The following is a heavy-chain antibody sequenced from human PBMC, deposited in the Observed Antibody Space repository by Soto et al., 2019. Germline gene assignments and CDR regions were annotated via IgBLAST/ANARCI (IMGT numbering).Heavy chain of an antibody. CDR3: AKGVGIDY. J-gene: IGHJ4*02. D-gene: IGHD1-26*01. CDR2: ISYDGSNK. CDR1: GFTFSSYG. Sequence: PGGSLRLSCAASGFTFSSYGMHWVRQAPGKGLEWVAVISYDGSNKYYADSVKGRVTISRDNSKNTLYLQMNSLRAEDTAVYYCAKGVGIDYWGQGTLVTVSS. V-gene: IGHV3-30*18.